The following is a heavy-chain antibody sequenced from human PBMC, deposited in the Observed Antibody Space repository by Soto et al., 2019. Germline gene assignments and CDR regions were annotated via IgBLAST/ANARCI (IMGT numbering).Heavy chain of an antibody. CDR3: AGKGHYNWFDP. J-gene: IGHJ5*02. CDR1: GFTFSTYE. CDR2: ISSGGSTI. Sequence: WGSLRLSCTASGFTFSTYEMNWVRQAPGKGLEWLSEISSGGSTIFYADSVKGRFTISGDNAKNSLYLQMNSLRVEDTAVYYCAGKGHYNWFDPWGQGTLVTVSS. V-gene: IGHV3-48*03.